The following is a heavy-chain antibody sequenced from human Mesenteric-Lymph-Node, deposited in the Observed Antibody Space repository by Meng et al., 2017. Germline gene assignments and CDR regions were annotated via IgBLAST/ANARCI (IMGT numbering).Heavy chain of an antibody. CDR2: IIPIFGTA. CDR3: ARDEGYGDSNYYYYGMDV. Sequence: SVKVSCKASGGTFSSYAISWVRQAPGQGLEWMGGIIPIFGTANYAQKFQGRVTITADKSTSTAYMELSSLRSEDTAVYYCARDEGYGDSNYYYYGMDVWGQGTTVTGSS. CDR1: GGTFSSYA. V-gene: IGHV1-69*06. J-gene: IGHJ6*02. D-gene: IGHD4-17*01.